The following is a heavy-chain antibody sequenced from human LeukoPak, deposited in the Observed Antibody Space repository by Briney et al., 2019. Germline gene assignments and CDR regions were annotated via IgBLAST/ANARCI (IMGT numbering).Heavy chain of an antibody. J-gene: IGHJ5*02. CDR3: ARHAIDIVVVPAASNWFDP. CDR1: GVSVSSGSYY. D-gene: IGHD2-2*01. V-gene: IGHV4-61*02. Sequence: SETLSLTCTVSGVSVSSGSYYWSWIRQPAGKGLEWIGRIYISGSTNYNSSLRGRVTMSIDTSKNQFSLKLSSVTAADTAVYYCARHAIDIVVVPAASNWFDPWGQGTLVTVSS. CDR2: IYISGST.